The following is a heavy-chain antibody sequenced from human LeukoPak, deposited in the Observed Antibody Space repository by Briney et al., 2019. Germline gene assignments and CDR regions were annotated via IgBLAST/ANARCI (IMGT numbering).Heavy chain of an antibody. CDR1: GGSISNNY. Sequence: SETLSLTCTVSGGSISNNYWSWIRQAPGKGLEWIAYIHYSGSTNYNPSLKSRVTISVDTSKNQFSLKVSSVTAADTVVYYCARQLGYGMDVWGQGTTVTVSS. J-gene: IGHJ6*02. CDR3: ARQLGYGMDV. D-gene: IGHD3-16*01. CDR2: IHYSGST. V-gene: IGHV4-59*08.